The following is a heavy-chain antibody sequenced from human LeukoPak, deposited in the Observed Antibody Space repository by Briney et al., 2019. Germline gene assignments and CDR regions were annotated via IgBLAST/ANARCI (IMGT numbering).Heavy chain of an antibody. CDR3: ASIYVVGHLMDAIDL. V-gene: IGHV3-21*01. J-gene: IGHJ2*01. D-gene: IGHD2-15*01. CDR1: GFTFSSYS. Sequence: GGSLRLSCAASGFTFSSYSMNWVRQAPGNGLEWVSSISSISSYIYYADSVKGRFTISRDNAKNSLYLQMNSLRAEDTAVYYCASIYVVGHLMDAIDLWGRGTLVTVSS. CDR2: ISSISSYI.